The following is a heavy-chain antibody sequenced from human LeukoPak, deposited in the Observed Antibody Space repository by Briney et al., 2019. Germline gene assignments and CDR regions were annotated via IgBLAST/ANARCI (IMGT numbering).Heavy chain of an antibody. J-gene: IGHJ4*02. CDR1: GFNFHSYA. D-gene: IGHD3-10*01. Sequence: GGSLRLSCAASGFNFHSYAMSWVRQAPGKGLEWVSAISGSGGSTYYADSVKGRFTISRDNSKNTLYLQMNSLRAEDTAVYYCAKGFVWFGPSSFDYWGQGTLVTVSS. V-gene: IGHV3-23*01. CDR2: ISGSGGST. CDR3: AKGFVWFGPSSFDY.